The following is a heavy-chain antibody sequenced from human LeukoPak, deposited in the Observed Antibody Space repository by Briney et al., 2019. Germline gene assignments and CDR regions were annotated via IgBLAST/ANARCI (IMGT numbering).Heavy chain of an antibody. Sequence: KPSETLSITCTVSDGSISNYYWSWIRQPPGKGLEWIGYIYTSGSTNYNPSLKSRVTISVDTSKNQFSLKLSSVTAADTAVYYCARHLTGSSVCIEYWGQGTLVTVSS. CDR2: IYTSGST. V-gene: IGHV4-4*09. CDR1: DGSISNYY. CDR3: ARHLTGSSVCIEY. J-gene: IGHJ4*02. D-gene: IGHD2-8*02.